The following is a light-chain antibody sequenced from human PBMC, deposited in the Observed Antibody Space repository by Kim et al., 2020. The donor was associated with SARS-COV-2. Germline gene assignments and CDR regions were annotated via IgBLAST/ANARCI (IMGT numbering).Light chain of an antibody. V-gene: IGLV6-57*01. CDR1: SGSIADNY. Sequence: NFMLTQPHSVSESPGKTVTISCTRSSGSIADNYVQWYQQRPGRSPTTVIYEDKQRPSGVPDRFSGSIDSSSNSASLTISGLKTDDEANYYCQSYDSNNQVFGGGTQLTVL. CDR3: QSYDSNNQV. J-gene: IGLJ3*02. CDR2: EDK.